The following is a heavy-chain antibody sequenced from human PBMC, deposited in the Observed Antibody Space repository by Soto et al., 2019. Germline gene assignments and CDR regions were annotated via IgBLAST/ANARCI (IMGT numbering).Heavy chain of an antibody. CDR3: ARCSSGYSNWFDP. D-gene: IGHD3-22*01. CDR2: IIPIFGTA. Sequence: SVKVSCKASGGTFSSYAISWVRQAPGQGLEWMGGIIPIFGTANYAQKFQGRVTITADESTSTAYMELSSLRSEDTAVYYCARCSSGYSNWFDPWGQGTLVTVSS. CDR1: GGTFSSYA. J-gene: IGHJ5*02. V-gene: IGHV1-69*13.